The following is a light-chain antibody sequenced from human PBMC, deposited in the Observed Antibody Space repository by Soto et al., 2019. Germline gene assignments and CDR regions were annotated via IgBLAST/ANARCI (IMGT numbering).Light chain of an antibody. CDR1: SGDVGSYNY. Sequence: QSVLTQPPSASGSPGQSVTISCTGTSGDVGSYNYVSWYQQHPGKAPKLIIYEVSRRPSGVPDRFSGSKSGNTASLTVSGLQAEDEADYYCNSYADNNLIFGGGTKLTVL. CDR3: NSYADNNLI. J-gene: IGLJ2*01. V-gene: IGLV2-8*01. CDR2: EVS.